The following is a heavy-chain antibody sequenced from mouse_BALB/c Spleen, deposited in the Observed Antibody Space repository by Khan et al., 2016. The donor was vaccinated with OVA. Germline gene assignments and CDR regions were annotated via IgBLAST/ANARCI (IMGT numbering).Heavy chain of an antibody. J-gene: IGHJ3*01. CDR3: ARRNYFGYTFAY. Sequence: QVQLKQSGAELARPGASVKLSCKASGYTFTDYYINWVKQRTGQGLEWIGEISPGSGDTYYNEKFKGKATLTADKSSSTVYMQLSSLTAEDSAVYFCARRNYFGYTFAYWGQGTLVTVSA. D-gene: IGHD1-2*01. CDR2: ISPGSGDT. V-gene: IGHV1-77*01. CDR1: GYTFTDYY.